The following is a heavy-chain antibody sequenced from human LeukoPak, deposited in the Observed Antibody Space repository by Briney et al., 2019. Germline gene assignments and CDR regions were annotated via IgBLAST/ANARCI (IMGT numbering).Heavy chain of an antibody. J-gene: IGHJ6*02. Sequence: SETLSLTCSVSGGSISSYYWSWIRQPPGKGLEYIGYIYYSGSTNYNPSLKSRVTISVDTSKDQFSLNLTSVAAADTAVYYCARLKCISTTCPSRYVMDVWGQGTTVTVSS. V-gene: IGHV4-59*01. D-gene: IGHD2-2*01. CDR1: GGSISSYY. CDR2: IYYSGST. CDR3: ARLKCISTTCPSRYVMDV.